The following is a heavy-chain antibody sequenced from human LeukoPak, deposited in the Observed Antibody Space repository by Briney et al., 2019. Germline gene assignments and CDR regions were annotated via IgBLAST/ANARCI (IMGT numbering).Heavy chain of an antibody. J-gene: IGHJ4*02. CDR3: TRMIAVAGTPFDY. CDR1: GFTFGDYA. D-gene: IGHD6-19*01. V-gene: IGHV3-49*04. CDR2: IRSKAYGGTT. Sequence: GGSLRLSCTASGFTFGDYAMSWVRQAPGKGLEWVGFIRSKAYGGTTEYAASVKGRFTISRDDSKSIAYLQMNSLKTEDTAVYYCTRMIAVAGTPFDYWGQGTLVTVSS.